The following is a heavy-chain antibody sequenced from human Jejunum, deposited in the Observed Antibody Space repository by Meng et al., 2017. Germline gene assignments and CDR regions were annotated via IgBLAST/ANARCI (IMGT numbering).Heavy chain of an antibody. D-gene: IGHD6-19*01. CDR1: GYTFTSCA. CDR2: INAGNGNT. CDR3: ATLNIAVAGY. J-gene: IGHJ4*02. V-gene: IGHV1-3*01. Sequence: QVQLVQSGAEVNNPGASVKLSCKASGYTFTSCAMHWVRQAPGQRLEWMGWINAGNGNTKYSQKFQGRVTFTRDTSASTAYMELSSLESEDTAVYYCATLNIAVAGYWGQGTLVTVSS.